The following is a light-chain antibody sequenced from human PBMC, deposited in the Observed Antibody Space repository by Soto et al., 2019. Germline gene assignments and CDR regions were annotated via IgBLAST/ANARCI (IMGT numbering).Light chain of an antibody. J-gene: IGKJ2*01. CDR3: QQYGDSPPYN. CDR1: QSISSSH. Sequence: EIVLTQSPGILSLSPGERVTLSCRASQSISSSHLAWYQQRPGQAPRLLICGASNRATGIPDRFSGSGSGTDFTLTISGLEPEDFAVFYCQQYGDSPPYNFGQGTKLEIK. CDR2: GAS. V-gene: IGKV3-20*01.